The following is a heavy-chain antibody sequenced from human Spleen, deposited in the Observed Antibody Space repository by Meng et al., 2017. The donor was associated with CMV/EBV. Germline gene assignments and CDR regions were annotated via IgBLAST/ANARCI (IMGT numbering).Heavy chain of an antibody. D-gene: IGHD3-10*01. J-gene: IGHJ4*02. Sequence: GAEVKTPGESLNLTCKGSAYSVTSYWVGWVRQMPGKGLEWMGIIYPGDSDTRYSPSFQGQVTISADKSISTAYLQWSSLKASDTAMYYCARLDWVRGVIDYWGQGTLVTVSS. CDR2: IYPGDSDT. V-gene: IGHV5-51*01. CDR1: AYSVTSYW. CDR3: ARLDWVRGVIDY.